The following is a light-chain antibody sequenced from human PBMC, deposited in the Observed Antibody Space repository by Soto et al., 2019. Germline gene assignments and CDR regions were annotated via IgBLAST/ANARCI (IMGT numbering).Light chain of an antibody. CDR3: QQYNTYSRT. Sequence: DIPMTQSPSTLSASVGDRVTVTCRASQSISTSLAWYQQKPGKAPKLLIYKASSLESGVPSRFSGSGSGTEFTLTISSLQPDEFATYYCQQYNTYSRTFGQGTNVEIK. CDR2: KAS. V-gene: IGKV1-5*03. CDR1: QSISTS. J-gene: IGKJ1*01.